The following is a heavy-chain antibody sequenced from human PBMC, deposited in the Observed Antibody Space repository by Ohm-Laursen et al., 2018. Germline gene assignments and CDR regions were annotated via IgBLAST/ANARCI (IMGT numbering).Heavy chain of an antibody. V-gene: IGHV3-48*03. CDR1: GFTFSSYE. CDR3: ASHSRGY. CDR2: ISSSGNTI. J-gene: IGHJ4*02. Sequence: SLRLSCAASGFTFSSYEMNWVRQAPGKGLEWVPYISSSGNTIYYADSVKGRFTASRDNAKNSLYLQMNSLRAEDTAVYYCASHSRGYWGQGTLVTVSS.